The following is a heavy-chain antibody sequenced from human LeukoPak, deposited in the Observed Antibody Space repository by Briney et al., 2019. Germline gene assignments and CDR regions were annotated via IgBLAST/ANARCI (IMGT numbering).Heavy chain of an antibody. CDR2: INHSGST. V-gene: IGHV4-34*01. J-gene: IGHJ5*02. Sequence: KPSETLSLTCAVYGGSFSGYYWSWIRQPPGKGLEWIGEINHSGSTNYNPSLKSRVTISVDTSKNQFSLKLSSVTAADTAVYYCARLGPPTSLYPKGFDPWGQGTLVTVSS. CDR1: GGSFSGYY. D-gene: IGHD3-16*02. CDR3: ARLGPPTSLYPKGFDP.